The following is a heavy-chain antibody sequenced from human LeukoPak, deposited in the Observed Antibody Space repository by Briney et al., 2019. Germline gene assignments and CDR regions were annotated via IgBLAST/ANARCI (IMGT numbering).Heavy chain of an antibody. J-gene: IGHJ4*02. CDR2: ISGSGGST. V-gene: IGHV3-23*01. CDR3: AKEGYSSGWYSGGVDY. D-gene: IGHD6-19*01. Sequence: PGGSLRLSCAASGFTFSSYAMSWVRQAPGKGLEWVSAISGSGGSTYYADSVKGRFTISRDNSKNTLYLQMNSLRAEDTAVYYCAKEGYSSGWYSGGVDYWGQGTLVTVPS. CDR1: GFTFSSYA.